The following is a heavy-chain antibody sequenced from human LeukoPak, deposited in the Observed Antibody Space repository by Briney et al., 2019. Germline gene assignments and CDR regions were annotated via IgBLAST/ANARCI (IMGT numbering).Heavy chain of an antibody. CDR3: AKCAIRFLEWLLYIDY. D-gene: IGHD3-3*01. CDR1: GFTFSSYA. CDR2: ISGSGVTT. J-gene: IGHJ4*02. Sequence: GGSLRLSCAASGFTFSSYAMSWVRQAPGKGLEWVSAISGSGVTTYYADSVKGRFTISRDNSKNTLYLQMNSLRAEDTAVYYCAKCAIRFLEWLLYIDYWGQGTLVTVSS. V-gene: IGHV3-23*01.